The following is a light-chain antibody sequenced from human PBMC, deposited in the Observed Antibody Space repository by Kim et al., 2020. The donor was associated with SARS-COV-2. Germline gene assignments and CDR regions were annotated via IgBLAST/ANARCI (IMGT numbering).Light chain of an antibody. CDR3: QAWDTSTAV. CDR1: KLGDRY. V-gene: IGLV3-1*01. Sequence: SVSPGQTASITCSGDKLGDRYTCWYQQKPGQSPVLVIHQDTKRPSGIPERFSASNSGNTATLTISGTQAIDEADYYCQAWDTSTAVFGGGTQLTVL. J-gene: IGLJ2*01. CDR2: QDT.